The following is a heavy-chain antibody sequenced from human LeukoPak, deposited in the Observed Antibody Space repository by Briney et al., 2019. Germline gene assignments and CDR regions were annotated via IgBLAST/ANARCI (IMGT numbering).Heavy chain of an antibody. CDR2: IYPGDSDT. Sequence: GESLKISCQGSGYSFTNYWIGWVRQMPGKGLEWMGIIYPGDSDTRYSPSFQGQVTISADKSISTAYLQWSSLKASDTAMYYCARSNYYDSSGYSDWGQGTLVTVSS. D-gene: IGHD3-22*01. CDR3: ARSNYYDSSGYSD. CDR1: GYSFTNYW. J-gene: IGHJ4*02. V-gene: IGHV5-51*01.